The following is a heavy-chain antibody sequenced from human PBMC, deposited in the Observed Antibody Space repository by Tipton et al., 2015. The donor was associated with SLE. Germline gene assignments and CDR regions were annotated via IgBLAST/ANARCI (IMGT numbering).Heavy chain of an antibody. Sequence: QVQLVQSGAEVKKPGASVKVSCKASGYTFTSYYMHWVRQAPGQGLEWMGIINPSGGSTSYAQKFQGRVTMTRDTSTSTVYMELSSLRSEDTAVYYCAKGAIFGVVMLYYMDVWGKGTTVTVSS. CDR2: INPSGGST. V-gene: IGHV1-46*01. CDR3: AKGAIFGVVMLYYMDV. D-gene: IGHD3-3*01. CDR1: GYTFTSYY. J-gene: IGHJ6*03.